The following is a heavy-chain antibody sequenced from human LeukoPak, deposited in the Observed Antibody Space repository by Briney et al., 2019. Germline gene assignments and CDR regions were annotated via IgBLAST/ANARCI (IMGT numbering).Heavy chain of an antibody. J-gene: IGHJ3*02. Sequence: GRSLRLSCAASGFTFDDYAMHWVRQAPGKGLEWVSGISWNSGSIGYADSVKGRFTISRDNAKNSLYLQMNSLRAEDTALYYCAKEKAAAEAFDIWGQGTMVTVSS. CDR2: ISWNSGSI. D-gene: IGHD6-13*01. CDR1: GFTFDDYA. CDR3: AKEKAAAEAFDI. V-gene: IGHV3-9*01.